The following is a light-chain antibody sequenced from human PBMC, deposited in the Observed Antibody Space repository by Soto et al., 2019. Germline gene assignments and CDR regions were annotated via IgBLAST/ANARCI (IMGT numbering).Light chain of an antibody. J-gene: IGKJ4*01. CDR2: KAS. CDR3: RQYVSYPVT. V-gene: IGKV1-5*03. Sequence: DIQMTQSPSTLSASVGDRVTITCRASQSISNSLAWYQQKPGKAPILLIYKASSLESGVPSRFSGSGSGTEFTLTISSLQPDDVATYYCRQYVSYPVTFGGGTKVEMK. CDR1: QSISNS.